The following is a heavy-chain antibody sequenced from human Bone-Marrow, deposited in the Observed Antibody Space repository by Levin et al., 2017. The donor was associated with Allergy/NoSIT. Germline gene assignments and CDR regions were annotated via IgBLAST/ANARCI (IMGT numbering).Heavy chain of an antibody. Sequence: HPGGYMRLSCTTSGFTFDDYAFHWVRQAPGKGQEGLSGITWNSRRIDYAESVKGRFTISRDNAKNSLYLQMDSLRSEDTALYFCAKAKWELSSLDGFDLWGQGTMVTVSS. V-gene: IGHV3-9*01. D-gene: IGHD4-23*01. CDR1: GFTFDDYA. J-gene: IGHJ3*01. CDR3: AKAKWELSSLDGFDL. CDR2: ITWNSRRI.